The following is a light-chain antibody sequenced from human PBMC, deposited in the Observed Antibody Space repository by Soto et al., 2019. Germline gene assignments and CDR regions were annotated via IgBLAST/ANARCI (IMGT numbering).Light chain of an antibody. Sequence: QSVLTQPASVSGPPGQSITISCTGTSSDVGFYNYVSWYQQHPGIAPKLMIYDVSHRPSGVSNRFSGSKSGNAASLTISGLQAEDEADYYCSSHTSGSTRVFGSGTKVTVL. CDR1: SSDVGFYNY. CDR3: SSHTSGSTRV. CDR2: DVS. V-gene: IGLV2-14*01. J-gene: IGLJ1*01.